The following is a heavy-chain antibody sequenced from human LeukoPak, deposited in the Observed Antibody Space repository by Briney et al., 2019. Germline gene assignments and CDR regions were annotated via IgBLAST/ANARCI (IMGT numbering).Heavy chain of an antibody. J-gene: IGHJ4*02. D-gene: IGHD3-10*01. CDR2: SYYSGST. Sequence: SETLSLTCTVSGDSISSYSWSWIRQPPGKELEWIAYSYYSGSTNYNSSLKSRVTISVDTSKNQFSLTVTSVTAGDTAIYYCVRHGESGRHHSYFDYWGQGALVTVSS. CDR1: GDSISSYS. V-gene: IGHV4-59*08. CDR3: VRHGESGRHHSYFDY.